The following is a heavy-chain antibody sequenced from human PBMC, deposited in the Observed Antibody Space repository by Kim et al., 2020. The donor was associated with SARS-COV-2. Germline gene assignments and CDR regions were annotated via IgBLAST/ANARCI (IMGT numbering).Heavy chain of an antibody. D-gene: IGHD3-16*01. CDR1: GFTFNNYG. Sequence: GGSLRLSCAASGFTFNNYGLQWVRQAPGKGLEWVALISYEGSKTYYADSVKGRFTVSKDNAQETLYLHMSSLRPDDTAVYYCAKNRGVFYLGESYHLAQWGQNPVLTVPS. CDR3: AKNRGVFYLGESYHLAQ. CDR2: ISYEGSKT. J-gene: IGHJ1*01. V-gene: IGHV3-30*18.